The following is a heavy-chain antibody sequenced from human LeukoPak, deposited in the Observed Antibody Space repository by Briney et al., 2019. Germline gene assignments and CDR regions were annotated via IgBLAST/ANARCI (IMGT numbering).Heavy chain of an antibody. CDR2: IDHTGTT. V-gene: IGHV4-59*08. CDR3: ARHRLYTITCDY. Sequence: PSETLSLTCSVSGDSISIYYWTWIRQPPGKGLEWIGYIDHTGTTSYNPSLNSRVTISRDTSKNHFSLKLSSVTAADTAVYYCARHRLYTITCDYWGQGTLVTVSS. D-gene: IGHD3-9*01. CDR1: GDSISIYY. J-gene: IGHJ4*02.